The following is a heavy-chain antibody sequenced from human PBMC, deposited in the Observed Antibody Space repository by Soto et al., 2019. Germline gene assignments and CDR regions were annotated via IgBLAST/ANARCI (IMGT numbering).Heavy chain of an antibody. V-gene: IGHV4-59*01. CDR2: FYYSGST. Sequence: SETLSLTCTVSGGSISSYYWSWIRQPPGKGLEWIGYFYYSGSTNYNPSLKSRVTISVDTSKNQFSLKLSSVTAADTAVYYCARDLKTVTTGYYYYYMDVWGKGTTVTVSS. CDR3: ARDLKTVTTGYYYYYMDV. CDR1: GGSISSYY. D-gene: IGHD1-7*01. J-gene: IGHJ6*03.